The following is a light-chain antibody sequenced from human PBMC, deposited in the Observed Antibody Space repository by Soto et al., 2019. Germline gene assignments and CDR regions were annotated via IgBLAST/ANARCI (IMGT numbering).Light chain of an antibody. CDR1: QSVTSNY. Sequence: EIVLTQSPGTLSLSPGERATLSCRACQSVTSNYLAWYQQKPGQAPRLLIYDASTRATGIPHRFTGSGSGTDFTLTISRLEPEDFAVYYCQQSGSSPHTFGQGTNLEI. CDR3: QQSGSSPHT. CDR2: DAS. V-gene: IGKV3-20*01. J-gene: IGKJ2*01.